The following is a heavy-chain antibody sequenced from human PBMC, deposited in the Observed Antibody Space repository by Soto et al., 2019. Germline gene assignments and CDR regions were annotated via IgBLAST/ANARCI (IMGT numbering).Heavy chain of an antibody. D-gene: IGHD2-15*01. CDR2: IYYSGST. CDR1: GGSISSYY. CDR3: ARRGCSGGSCYLDNWFDP. V-gene: IGHV4-59*08. Sequence: SETLSLTCTVSGGSISSYYWSWIRQPPGKGLEWIGYIYYSGSTNYNPSLKSRVTISVDTSKNQFSLKLSSVTAADTAVYYCARRGCSGGSCYLDNWFDPWGQGTLVTVSS. J-gene: IGHJ5*02.